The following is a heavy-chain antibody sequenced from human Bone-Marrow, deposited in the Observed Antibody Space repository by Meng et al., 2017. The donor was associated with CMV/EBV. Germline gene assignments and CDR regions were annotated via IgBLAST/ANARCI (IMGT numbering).Heavy chain of an antibody. Sequence: GGSLRLSCVGSGYSFGNYAMRWVRQAPGKGLEWVAVISYDGDKKFYTDSVKGRFTISRDNSKNTLILQMNSLRTEDTAVYYCARVYYDSTNYYFSFGYWGQGTLVTVSS. CDR1: GYSFGNYA. J-gene: IGHJ4*02. CDR3: ARVYYDSTNYYFSFGY. V-gene: IGHV3-30*04. D-gene: IGHD3-22*01. CDR2: ISYDGDKK.